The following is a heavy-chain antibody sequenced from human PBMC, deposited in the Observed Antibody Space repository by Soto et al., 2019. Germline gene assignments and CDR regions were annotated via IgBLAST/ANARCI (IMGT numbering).Heavy chain of an antibody. CDR2: ISVGGGSI. CDR1: GFTFRDYA. D-gene: IGHD2-15*01. CDR3: VRDHRWAFDI. Sequence: GSLRLSCIDSGFTFRDYAFNWVRQAPGKGLEWVSYISVGGGSIFYADSVKGRFTISRDDARNSVYLQMNTLRHEDTAVYHCVRDHRWAFDIWGQGTVVTVSS. V-gene: IGHV3-48*02. J-gene: IGHJ3*02.